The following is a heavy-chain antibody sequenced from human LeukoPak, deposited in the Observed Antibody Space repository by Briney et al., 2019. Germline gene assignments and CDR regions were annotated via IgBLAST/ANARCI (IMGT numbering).Heavy chain of an antibody. J-gene: IGHJ4*02. V-gene: IGHV1-2*02. Sequence: ASVKVSCKASGYTFTGYYMHWVRQAPGQGLEWMGWINPNSGGTNYAQEFQGRVTMTRDTSISTAYMELSRLRSDDTAVYYCARVPPTPYDNYYFDYWGQGTLVTVSS. CDR2: INPNSGGT. CDR1: GYTFTGYY. CDR3: ARVPPTPYDNYYFDY. D-gene: IGHD3-22*01.